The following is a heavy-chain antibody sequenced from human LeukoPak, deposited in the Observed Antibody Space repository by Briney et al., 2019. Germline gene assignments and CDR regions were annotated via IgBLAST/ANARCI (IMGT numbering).Heavy chain of an antibody. Sequence: SETLSLTCTVSGVDIYSSTYYWAWIRHPPGKCLEFIGSIYYNEDTYSNPSLKSRLTISVDTSTNQFSLRLNSVTAADTAVYFCARQLAAGNDAFDIWGQGTMVTVSS. V-gene: IGHV4-39*01. CDR2: IYYNEDT. J-gene: IGHJ3*02. CDR3: ARQLAAGNDAFDI. D-gene: IGHD2-15*01. CDR1: GVDIYSSTYY.